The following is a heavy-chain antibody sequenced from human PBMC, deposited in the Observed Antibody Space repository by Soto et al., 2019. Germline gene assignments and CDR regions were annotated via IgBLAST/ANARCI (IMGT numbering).Heavy chain of an antibody. CDR2: FDPEDGET. CDR3: ATALTVTTGNIDY. D-gene: IGHD1-1*01. Sequence: ASVKVSCKVSGYTLTELFIHWVRQAPGKGLEWMGGFDPEDGETIYAQKFQGRVTMTEDTSTDTAYMELSSLRSEDTAVYYCATALTVTTGNIDYWGQGTLVTVSS. V-gene: IGHV1-24*01. J-gene: IGHJ4*02. CDR1: GYTLTELF.